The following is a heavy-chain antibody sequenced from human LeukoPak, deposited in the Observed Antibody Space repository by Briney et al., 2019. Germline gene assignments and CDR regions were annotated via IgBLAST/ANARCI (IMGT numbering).Heavy chain of an antibody. D-gene: IGHD4-11*01. CDR2: IGTAGDT. CDR1: GFTFSSYD. J-gene: IGHJ4*02. V-gene: IGHV3-13*01. CDR3: ARERYSNYFDY. Sequence: GGSLRLSCAASGFTFSSYDMHWVRQATGKGLEWVSAIGTAGDTYYPGSVKGRFTISRENAKNSLYLQMNSLRAEDTAVYYCARERYSNYFDYWGQGTLVTVPS.